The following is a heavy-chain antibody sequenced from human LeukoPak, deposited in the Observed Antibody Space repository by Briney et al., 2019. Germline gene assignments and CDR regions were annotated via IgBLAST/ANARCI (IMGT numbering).Heavy chain of an antibody. J-gene: IGHJ6*03. CDR1: GFTFSSYS. CDR2: ISSSSSYI. CDR3: ARDSSSSWYYYCYMDV. Sequence: GGSLRLSCAASGFTFSSYSMNWVRQAPGKGLEWVSSISSSSSYIYYADSVKGRFTISRDNAKNSLYLQMNSLRAEDTAVYYCARDSSSSWYYYCYMDVWGKGTTVTVSS. D-gene: IGHD6-13*01. V-gene: IGHV3-21*01.